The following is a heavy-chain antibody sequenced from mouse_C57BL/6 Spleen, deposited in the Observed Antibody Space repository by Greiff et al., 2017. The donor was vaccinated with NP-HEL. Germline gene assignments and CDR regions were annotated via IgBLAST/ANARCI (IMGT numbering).Heavy chain of an antibody. CDR3: ARGGYYGSSYYFDY. D-gene: IGHD1-1*01. V-gene: IGHV1-55*01. Sequence: QVQLEQPGAELVKPGASVKMSCKASGYTFTSYWITWVKQRPGQGLEWIGDIYPGSGSTNYNEKFKSKATLTVDTSSSTAYMQLSSLTSEDSAVYYCARGGYYGSSYYFDYWGQGTTLTVSS. CDR2: IYPGSGST. CDR1: GYTFTSYW. J-gene: IGHJ2*01.